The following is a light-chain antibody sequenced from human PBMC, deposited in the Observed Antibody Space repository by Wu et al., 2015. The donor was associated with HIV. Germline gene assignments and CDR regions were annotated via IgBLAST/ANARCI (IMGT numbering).Light chain of an antibody. CDR2: DAS. J-gene: IGKJ1*01. V-gene: IGKV3-11*01. CDR3: QQYGNSPWT. Sequence: LTQSPATLSLSPGERATLSCRASQSVSSYLAWYQQKPGQAPRLLIYDASSRATGIPARFSGSGSGTDFTLTISSLEPEDLAVYYCQQYGNSPWTFGHGTTVEIK. CDR1: QSVSSY.